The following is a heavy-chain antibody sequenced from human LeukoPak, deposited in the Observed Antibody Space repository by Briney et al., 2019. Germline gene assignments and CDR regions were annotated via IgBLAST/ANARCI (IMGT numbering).Heavy chain of an antibody. Sequence: ASVKVSRKASGYTFTSYGISWVRQAPGQGLEWMGWISAYNGNTNYAQKLQGRVTMTTDTSTSTAYMELRSLRSDDTAVYYCARSDSSGYVVGSDYWGQGTLVTVSS. CDR1: GYTFTSYG. CDR3: ARSDSSGYVVGSDY. CDR2: ISAYNGNT. D-gene: IGHD3-22*01. J-gene: IGHJ4*02. V-gene: IGHV1-18*01.